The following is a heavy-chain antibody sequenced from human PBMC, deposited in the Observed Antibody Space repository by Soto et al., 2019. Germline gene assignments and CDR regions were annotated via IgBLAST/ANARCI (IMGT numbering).Heavy chain of an antibody. CDR2: INGRSNYK. D-gene: IGHD1-26*01. CDR3: VREDGLVVSNSAFDY. J-gene: IGHJ4*02. Sequence: EVQVVESGGGLVKPGGSLRLSCATSGFSFSTYNMNWVRQAPGKGLEWVSSINGRSNYKYYTDSVKGRFAISRDNPKNSLYLQMDSLRVEDTAVYYCVREDGLVVSNSAFDYWGQGTLVTASS. CDR1: GFSFSTYN. V-gene: IGHV3-21*02.